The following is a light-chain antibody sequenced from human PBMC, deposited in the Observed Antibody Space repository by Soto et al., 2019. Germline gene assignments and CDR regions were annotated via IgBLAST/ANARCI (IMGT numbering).Light chain of an antibody. CDR2: DAS. Sequence: EIVLTQSPATLSLSPGERATLSCRASQSVSSYLAWYQQKPGQAPRLLIYDASNRATGIPARFSGSGSGTDFTLTISSLEPEDFAVYYCQHRSPLTFSGGTKVEIK. J-gene: IGKJ4*01. CDR1: QSVSSY. V-gene: IGKV3-11*01. CDR3: QHRSPLT.